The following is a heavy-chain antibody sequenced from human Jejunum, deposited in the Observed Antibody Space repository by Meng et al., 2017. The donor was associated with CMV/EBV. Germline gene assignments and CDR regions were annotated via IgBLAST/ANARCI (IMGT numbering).Heavy chain of an antibody. Sequence: TFRSYGMHWVRQAPGTGLEWVAFIRYDGNNRYYAESVRGRFTISRDNSRNTLYLEMSSLTTEDTAVYHCVKDHGGLNRGGTGPEDWGQGTLVTVSS. CDR3: VKDHGGLNRGGTGPED. CDR2: IRYDGNNR. CDR1: TFRSYG. V-gene: IGHV3-30*02. J-gene: IGHJ4*02. D-gene: IGHD3/OR15-3a*01.